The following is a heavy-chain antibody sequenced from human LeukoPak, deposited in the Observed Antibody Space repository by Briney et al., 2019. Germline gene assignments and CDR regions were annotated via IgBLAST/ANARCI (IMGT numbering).Heavy chain of an antibody. CDR3: ASSEYCSGGSCYSRPDY. V-gene: IGHV4-34*01. CDR2: INHSGST. Sequence: SVTLSLTCAVYGGSFSGYYWSWIRQPPGKGLEWIGEINHSGSTNYNPSLKSRVTISVDTSKNQFSLKLSSVTAADTAVYYCASSEYCSGGSCYSRPDYWGQGTLVTVSS. D-gene: IGHD2-15*01. J-gene: IGHJ4*02. CDR1: GGSFSGYY.